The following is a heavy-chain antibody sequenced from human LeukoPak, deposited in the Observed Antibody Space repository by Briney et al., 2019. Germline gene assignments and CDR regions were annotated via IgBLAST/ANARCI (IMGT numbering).Heavy chain of an antibody. Sequence: PGGSLRLSCAASGFTFSTYSMNWVRQAPGKGLEWVSSITGSDSYIYYADSVKGRFTISRDNAKNSLYLQMNSLRAEDTAVYYCARVPTVPGPCYYGMDVWGQGTTVTVSS. CDR3: ARVPTVPGPCYYGMDV. V-gene: IGHV3-21*01. CDR1: GFTFSTYS. J-gene: IGHJ6*02. CDR2: ITGSDSYI. D-gene: IGHD3-10*01.